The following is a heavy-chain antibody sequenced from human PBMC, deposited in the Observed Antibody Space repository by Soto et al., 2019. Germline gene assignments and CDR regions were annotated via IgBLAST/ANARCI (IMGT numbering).Heavy chain of an antibody. V-gene: IGHV5-10-1*01. CDR3: ARRTKYYYDSSGLWAAFDI. J-gene: IGHJ3*02. D-gene: IGHD3-22*01. Sequence: PGESLKISCKGSGYSFTSYWISWVRQMPGKGLEWMGRIDPSDSYTNYSPSFQGHVTISADKSISTAYLQWSSLKASDTAMYYCARRTKYYYDSSGLWAAFDIWGQGTMATVSS. CDR2: IDPSDSYT. CDR1: GYSFTSYW.